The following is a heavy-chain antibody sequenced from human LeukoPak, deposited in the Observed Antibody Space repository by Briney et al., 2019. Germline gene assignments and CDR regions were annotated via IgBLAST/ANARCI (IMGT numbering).Heavy chain of an antibody. J-gene: IGHJ4*02. CDR1: GFTFSSYA. CDR3: TTVYYYDSSGYYYVRY. V-gene: IGHV3-15*01. D-gene: IGHD3-22*01. CDR2: IKSKTDGGTT. Sequence: GGSLRLSCAASGFTFSSYAMSWVRQAPGKGLEWVGRIKSKTDGGTTDYAAPVKGRFTISRDDSKNTLYLQMNSLKTEDTAVYYCTTVYYYDSSGYYYVRYWGQGTLVTVSS.